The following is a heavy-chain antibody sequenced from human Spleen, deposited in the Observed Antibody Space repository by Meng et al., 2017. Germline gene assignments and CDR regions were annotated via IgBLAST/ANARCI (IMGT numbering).Heavy chain of an antibody. Sequence: ASVKVSCKPSGYNFPDYYIHWVRRAPGQGLEWMGRINPKSGDTHYAQKFQGRVTITTDESTSTAYMELSSLRSEDTAVYYCAREKTSLPYYDILTGYYRSYIGAFDIWGQGTMVTVSS. J-gene: IGHJ3*02. CDR3: AREKTSLPYYDILTGYYRSYIGAFDI. CDR1: GYNFPDYY. D-gene: IGHD3-9*01. CDR2: INPKSGDT. V-gene: IGHV1-2*06.